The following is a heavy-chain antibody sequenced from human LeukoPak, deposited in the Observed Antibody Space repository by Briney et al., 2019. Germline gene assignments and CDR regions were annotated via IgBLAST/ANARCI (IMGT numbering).Heavy chain of an antibody. J-gene: IGHJ6*02. CDR2: INTNTGNP. CDR1: GYTFTSYA. CDR3: ARVGGDYEYYYYGMDV. V-gene: IGHV7-4-1*01. D-gene: IGHD4-17*01. Sequence: ASVKVSFKASGYTFTSYAMDWVRQAPGQGLEWMGWINTNTGNPTYAQGFTGRFVFSLDTSVSTAYLQICSLKAEDTAVYYCARVGGDYEYYYYGMDVWGQGTTVTVSS.